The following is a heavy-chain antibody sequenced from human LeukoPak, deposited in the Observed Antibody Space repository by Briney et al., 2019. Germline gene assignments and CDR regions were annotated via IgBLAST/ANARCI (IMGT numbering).Heavy chain of an antibody. D-gene: IGHD3-22*01. CDR3: GRGRPRITMIVVVGPDY. J-gene: IGHJ4*02. Sequence: GGSLRLSCAASGFTFSSYAMHWVRQAPGKGLEWVAVISYDGSNKYYADSVKGRFTISRDNSKNTLYLQMNSLRAEDTAVYYCGRGRPRITMIVVVGPDYWGQGTLVTVSS. CDR1: GFTFSSYA. V-gene: IGHV3-30*04. CDR2: ISYDGSNK.